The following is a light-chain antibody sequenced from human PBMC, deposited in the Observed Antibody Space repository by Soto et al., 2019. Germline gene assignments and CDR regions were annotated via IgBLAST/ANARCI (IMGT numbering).Light chain of an antibody. CDR2: LNSDGSH. CDR1: SGHSSYA. Sequence: QSVLTQSPSASASLGASVKLTCTLSSGHSSYAIAWHQQQPEKGPRYLMKLNSDGSHSKGDGIPDRFSGSSSGAERYLTLSILQSEDEADYYCQTWGTGPFVFGTGTKLTVL. V-gene: IGLV4-69*01. CDR3: QTWGTGPFV. J-gene: IGLJ1*01.